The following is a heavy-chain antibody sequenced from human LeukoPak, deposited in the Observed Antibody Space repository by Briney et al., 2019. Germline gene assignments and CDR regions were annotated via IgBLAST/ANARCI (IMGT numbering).Heavy chain of an antibody. CDR2: IYHSGIT. CDR1: GYSISSYY. V-gene: IGHV4-38-2*02. CDR3: ATLVSTRYYFDY. J-gene: IGHJ4*02. Sequence: PSETLSLTCIVSGYSISSYYWSWIRQPPGKGLEWIGSIYHSGITYYNHFNSSLKSRVTISIDTSKNQFSLRLTSVTAADTAVYFCATLVSTRYYFDYWGQGTLVTVSS. D-gene: IGHD5/OR15-5a*01.